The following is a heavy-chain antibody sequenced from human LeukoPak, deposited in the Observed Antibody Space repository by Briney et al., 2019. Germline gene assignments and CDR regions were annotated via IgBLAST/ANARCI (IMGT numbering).Heavy chain of an antibody. CDR3: AKARVARAYYSSRGYYNFNY. Sequence: PGGSLRLSCAASGFTFSNFAMTWVRQAPGKGLEWVSSISSSAGSKYYADSVKGRFTISRDNSRNTLFLQMDGLRAEDTAMYYCAKARVARAYYSSRGYYNFNYWGQGTLVTVSS. V-gene: IGHV3-23*01. J-gene: IGHJ4*02. CDR2: ISSSAGSK. D-gene: IGHD2-2*01. CDR1: GFTFSNFA.